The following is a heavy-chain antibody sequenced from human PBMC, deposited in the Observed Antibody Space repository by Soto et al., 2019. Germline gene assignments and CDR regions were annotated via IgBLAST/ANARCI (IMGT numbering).Heavy chain of an antibody. CDR1: GGSISSSSSY. J-gene: IGHJ4*02. Sequence: LPETLSLTCTVSGGSISSSSSYWGWIRQPPGKGLEWVGSIYYLGNTYYNPSLGSRVTISVDTSKSQFSLKLRSVTAADSAVYFCARLEGLATISYYFDFWGQGAQVTVSS. D-gene: IGHD3-9*01. CDR3: ARLEGLATISYYFDF. CDR2: IYYLGNT. V-gene: IGHV4-39*01.